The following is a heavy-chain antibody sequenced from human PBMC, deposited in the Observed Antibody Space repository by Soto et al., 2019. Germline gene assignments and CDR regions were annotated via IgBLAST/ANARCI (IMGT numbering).Heavy chain of an antibody. CDR1: GFTFSSFG. J-gene: IGHJ6*03. D-gene: IGHD2-21*01. CDR2: IWYDGSNK. Sequence: QVHLVESGGGVAQPGTSLRLSCAASGFTFSSFGMDWVRRVPGKGLEWVALIWYDGSNKEYADSVKGRFTISRDNSKNTLFLQMNSLRAEDTAVYFCARFLGNCGGNRCSGHMEVWGIGTRVTVSS. V-gene: IGHV3-33*01. CDR3: ARFLGNCGGNRCSGHMEV.